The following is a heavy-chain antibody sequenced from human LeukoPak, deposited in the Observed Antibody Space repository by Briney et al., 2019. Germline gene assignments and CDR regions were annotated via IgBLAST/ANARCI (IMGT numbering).Heavy chain of an antibody. J-gene: IGHJ4*02. CDR1: GASFSGYY. Sequence: SETLSLTCAVSGASFSGYYWSWIRQPPGKGLEWPGEINHSGSTNYNPSLKSRVTISVDTSKNQFSLKLSSVTAADTAVYYCARAPLLYCSSTSCPPAHYWGQGTLVTVSS. CDR2: INHSGST. D-gene: IGHD2-2*01. CDR3: ARAPLLYCSSTSCPPAHY. V-gene: IGHV4-34*01.